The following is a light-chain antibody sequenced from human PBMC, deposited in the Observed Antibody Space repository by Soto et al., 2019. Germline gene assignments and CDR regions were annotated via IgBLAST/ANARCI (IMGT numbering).Light chain of an antibody. CDR2: DVT. CDR1: SSDVGDYNY. CDR3: NPYASSSAPYV. Sequence: QSVLTQPASVSGSPVRSSTISCTGTSSDVGDYNYVSWYQQYPGKAPKLIIFDVTNRPSGVSNRFSGSKSGNTASLNISGLQAEDEADYYCNPYASSSAPYVFGTGTKVTVL. J-gene: IGLJ1*01. V-gene: IGLV2-14*01.